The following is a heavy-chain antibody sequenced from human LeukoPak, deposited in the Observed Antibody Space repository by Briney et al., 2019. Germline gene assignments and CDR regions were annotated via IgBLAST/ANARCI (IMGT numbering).Heavy chain of an antibody. CDR2: ISSSSNDI. CDR3: ARVPGDV. CDR1: GFTFNSYT. J-gene: IGHJ6*04. Sequence: KSGGSLRLSCAASGFTFNSYTMNWVRQAPGKGLEWVSSISSSSNDIYYADSVKGRFTISRDNAKNSLYLQMNSLRAEDTGVYYCARVPGDVWGKGTTVTVSS. V-gene: IGHV3-21*01.